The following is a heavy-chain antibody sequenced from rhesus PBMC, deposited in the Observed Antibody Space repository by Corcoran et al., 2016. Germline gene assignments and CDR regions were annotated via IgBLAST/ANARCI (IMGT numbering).Heavy chain of an antibody. V-gene: IGHV4-147*01. Sequence: QVQLQESGPGLVKPSETLSLTCAVSGGSISSNHWISIPQPPGKGLEWIGRIYGSIGRPSYNPSLTSRVTISTDTSKNQFSLKLSSVTAADTAVYYCARPYEDDYGYYYPGFDYWGQGVLVTVSS. J-gene: IGHJ4*01. CDR3: ARPYEDDYGYYYPGFDY. CDR2: IYGSIGRP. D-gene: IGHD3-9*01. CDR1: GGSISSNH.